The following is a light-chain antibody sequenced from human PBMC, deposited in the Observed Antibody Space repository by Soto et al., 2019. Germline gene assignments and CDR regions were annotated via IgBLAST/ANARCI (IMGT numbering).Light chain of an antibody. CDR1: QSISNY. CDR2: AAS. CDR3: QQSYSVPPWT. V-gene: IGKV1-39*01. J-gene: IGKJ1*01. Sequence: DIQMTQSPSSLSASVGDRVTITCRASQSISNYLNWYQQKPGKAPKLLIYAASRLQSGVPSRFSGSGSGTDFTLTFSSVQPEDFATYYCQQSYSVPPWTFGQGTKVEI.